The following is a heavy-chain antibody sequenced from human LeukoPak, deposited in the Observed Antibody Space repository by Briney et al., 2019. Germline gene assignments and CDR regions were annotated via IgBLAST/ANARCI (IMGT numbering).Heavy chain of an antibody. V-gene: IGHV3-23*01. CDR1: GFTFSDYA. CDR2: ISGSGTST. D-gene: IGHD4-11*01. J-gene: IGHJ1*01. CDR3: AKENYDYSKYQH. Sequence: QPGGSLRLSCGGSGFTFSDYAMSWVRQAAGKGLERVSVISGSGTSTNYADPVKGRFTISRDNSKNVLYLQMNSLRAEDTAVYYCAKENYDYSKYQHWGQGTLVTVSS.